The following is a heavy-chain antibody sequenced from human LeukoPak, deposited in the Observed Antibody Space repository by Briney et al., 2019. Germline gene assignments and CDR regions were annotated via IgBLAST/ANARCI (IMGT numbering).Heavy chain of an antibody. CDR2: INHSGST. Sequence: PSETLSLTCAVYSGSFSGYYWSWIRQPPGKGLEWIGEINHSGSTNYNPSLKSRVTISVDTSKNQFSLKLSSVTAADTAVYYCAGFSTVTTFDYWGQGTLVTVSS. D-gene: IGHD4-17*01. CDR3: AGFSTVTTFDY. V-gene: IGHV4-34*01. CDR1: SGSFSGYY. J-gene: IGHJ4*02.